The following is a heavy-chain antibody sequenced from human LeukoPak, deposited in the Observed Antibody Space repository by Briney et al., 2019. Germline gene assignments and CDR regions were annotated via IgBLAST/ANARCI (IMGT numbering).Heavy chain of an antibody. D-gene: IGHD2-15*01. CDR1: GFTFDDYA. CDR2: ISGSGRGGST. Sequence: PGGSLRLSCAASGFTFDDYAMSWVRQAPGKGLEWVSNISGSGRGGSTYYADSVKGRFTISRDNSKNTLYLQMNSLRAEDTAVYYCAKSGLNRLDYWGQGALVTVSS. V-gene: IGHV3-23*01. CDR3: AKSGLNRLDY. J-gene: IGHJ4*02.